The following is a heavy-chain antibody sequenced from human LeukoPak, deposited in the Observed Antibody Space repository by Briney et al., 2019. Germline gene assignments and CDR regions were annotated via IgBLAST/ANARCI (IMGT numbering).Heavy chain of an antibody. D-gene: IGHD1-26*01. J-gene: IGHJ6*02. CDR1: GGSVSSGSYY. V-gene: IGHV4-61*01. CDR2: IYYNGNT. CDR3: ARGRSNYYGMDV. Sequence: PSETLSLTCTVSGGSVSSGSYYWNWIRRPPGKGLEWIGYIYYNGNTNYSPSLKSRVTMSVDTSKNLFSLKVSSVTAADTAVYYCARGRSNYYGMDVWGQGTTVTVSS.